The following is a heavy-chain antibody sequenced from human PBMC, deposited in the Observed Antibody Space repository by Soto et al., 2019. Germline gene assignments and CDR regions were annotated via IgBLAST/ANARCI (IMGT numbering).Heavy chain of an antibody. CDR1: GYSFTSNW. Sequence: GESLKISCKGSGYSFTSNWIAWVRQMPGKGLEWMGIIYPGDSDTRYSPSFQGRVTLSADKSISTAYLQWSSLKASDTAMYYCARSNYYFWSGYSNDAFDIWGQGTMVTVSS. CDR2: IYPGDSDT. CDR3: ARSNYYFWSGYSNDAFDI. D-gene: IGHD3-3*01. J-gene: IGHJ3*02. V-gene: IGHV5-51*01.